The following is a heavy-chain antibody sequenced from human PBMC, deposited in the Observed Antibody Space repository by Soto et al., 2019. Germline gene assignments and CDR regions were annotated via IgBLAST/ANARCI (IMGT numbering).Heavy chain of an antibody. Sequence: ASVKVSCKASGYTFTSYGISWVRQAPGQGLEWMGWISAYNGNTNYAQKLQGRVTMTTDTSTSTAYMELRSLRSDDTAVYYCARDRAAPYSSRWCFDYWGQGTLVTVSS. CDR3: ARDRAAPYSSRWCFDY. J-gene: IGHJ4*02. V-gene: IGHV1-18*01. CDR2: ISAYNGNT. CDR1: GYTFTSYG. D-gene: IGHD6-13*01.